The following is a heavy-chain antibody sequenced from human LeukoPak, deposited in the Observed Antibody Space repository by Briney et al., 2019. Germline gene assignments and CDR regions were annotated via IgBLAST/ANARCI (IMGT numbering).Heavy chain of an antibody. CDR1: GFTFSSYA. V-gene: IGHV3-30-3*01. CDR2: ISYDGSNK. J-gene: IGHJ4*02. CDR3: TKVRSGSSSWALRVFDY. D-gene: IGHD6-13*01. Sequence: GGSLRLSCAASGFTFSSYAMHWVRQAPGKGLEWVAVISYDGSNKYYADSVKGRFTISRDNSKNTLSLQMSSLRVEDTAVYYCTKVRSGSSSWALRVFDYWGQGALVTVSS.